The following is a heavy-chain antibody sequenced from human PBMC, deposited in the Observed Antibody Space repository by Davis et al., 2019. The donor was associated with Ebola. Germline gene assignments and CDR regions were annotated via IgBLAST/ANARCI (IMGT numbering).Heavy chain of an antibody. D-gene: IGHD6-6*01. V-gene: IGHV1-69*13. J-gene: IGHJ4*02. CDR3: ARETPSSSSSFDY. CDR2: IIPIFGTA. Sequence: AASVKVSCKASGYTFTSYDINWVRQAPGQGLEWMGGIIPIFGTANYAQKFQGRVTITADESTSTAYMELSSLRSEDTAVYYCARETPSSSSSFDYWGQGTLVTVSS. CDR1: GYTFTSYD.